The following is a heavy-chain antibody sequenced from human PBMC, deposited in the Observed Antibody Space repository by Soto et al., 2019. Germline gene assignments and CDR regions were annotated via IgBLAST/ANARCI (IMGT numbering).Heavy chain of an antibody. CDR3: ARVTSYYSSSWDYYYYGMDV. D-gene: IGHD6-13*01. V-gene: IGHV3-64*01. J-gene: IGHJ6*02. Sequence: EVQLVESGGGLVQPGGSLRLSCAASGFTFSSYAMHWVRQAPGKGLEYVSAISSNGGSTYYANSVKGRFTISRDNSKNTPYLEMGSLRDEDMAVYYCARVTSYYSSSWDYYYYGMDVWGQGTTVTVSS. CDR2: ISSNGGST. CDR1: GFTFSSYA.